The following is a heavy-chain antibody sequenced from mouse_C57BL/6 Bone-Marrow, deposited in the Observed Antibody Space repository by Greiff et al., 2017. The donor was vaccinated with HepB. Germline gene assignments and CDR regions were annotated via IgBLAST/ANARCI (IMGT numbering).Heavy chain of an antibody. J-gene: IGHJ3*01. CDR1: GYTFTSYW. Sequence: VQLKQPGAELVKPGASVKLSCKASGYTFTSYWMHWVKQRPGQGLEWIGMIHPNSGSTNYNEKFKSKATLTVDKSSSTAYMQLSSLTSEDSAVYYCARGSGYGRAWFAYWGQGTLVTVSA. CDR3: ARGSGYGRAWFAY. V-gene: IGHV1-64*01. CDR2: IHPNSGST. D-gene: IGHD3-2*02.